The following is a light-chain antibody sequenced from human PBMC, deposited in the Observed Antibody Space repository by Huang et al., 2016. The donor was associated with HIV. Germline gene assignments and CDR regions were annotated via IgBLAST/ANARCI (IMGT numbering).Light chain of an antibody. V-gene: IGKV2-28*01. CDR2: LGS. CDR1: QNLLHSNGHKY. J-gene: IGKJ1*01. Sequence: DIVMVQSPASLSVTPGEAASITCRSSQNLLHSNGHKYLDCYWQKPGQSPQLLIDLGSTRASGVPDRFSGSGSGTDFTLRINRVEAGDVGVYYCMQGLQTWTFGQGTKVEI. CDR3: MQGLQTWT.